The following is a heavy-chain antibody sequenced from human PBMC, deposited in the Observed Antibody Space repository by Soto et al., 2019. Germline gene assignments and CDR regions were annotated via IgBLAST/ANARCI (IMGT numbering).Heavy chain of an antibody. CDR3: ARAARFLDPNPSPDYFYGMDV. CDR1: GFTFSSYS. Sequence: GGSLRLSCAASGFTFSSYSLNWVRQAPGKGLEWFSSISSSSSYIYYADSVKGRFPISRHNAKNSLYLQMNSLRAEGTAVYYCARAARFLDPNPSPDYFYGMDVWGQGTTVTVSS. V-gene: IGHV3-21*01. D-gene: IGHD3-3*01. J-gene: IGHJ6*02. CDR2: ISSSSSYI.